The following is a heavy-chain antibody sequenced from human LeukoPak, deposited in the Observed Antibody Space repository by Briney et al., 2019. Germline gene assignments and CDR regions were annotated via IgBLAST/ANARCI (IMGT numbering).Heavy chain of an antibody. D-gene: IGHD6-6*01. V-gene: IGHV1-2*02. J-gene: IGHJ4*02. CDR1: GYSSTNYG. CDR2: IHIYRGNT. CDR3: ARDKVRIAARRFGEVDY. Sequence: VASVKVSCKASGYSSTNYGISWVRQAPGQGLEWMGWIHIYRGNTNYAQKFQGRVTMTGDTSISTAYMELSRLRSDDTAVYYCARDKVRIAARRFGEVDYWGQGTLVTVSS.